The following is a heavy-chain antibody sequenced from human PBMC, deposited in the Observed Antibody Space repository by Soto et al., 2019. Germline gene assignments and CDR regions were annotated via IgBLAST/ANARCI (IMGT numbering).Heavy chain of an antibody. J-gene: IGHJ4*02. Sequence: QVQLVESGGGVVQPGRSLRLSCAASGFTFSSYGMHWVRQAPGKGLEWVALISNDGSNKYYVDSVKGRFTISRDNSKNTLYLQMNSLRAEDTAVYYCVGGHYFSDYWGQGTLITVSS. V-gene: IGHV3-30*03. CDR3: VGGHYFSDY. CDR2: ISNDGSNK. CDR1: GFTFSSYG. D-gene: IGHD3-16*01.